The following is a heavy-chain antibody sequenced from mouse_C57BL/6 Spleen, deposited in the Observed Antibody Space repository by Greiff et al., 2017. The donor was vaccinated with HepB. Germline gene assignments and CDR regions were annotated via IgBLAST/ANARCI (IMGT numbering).Heavy chain of an antibody. J-gene: IGHJ4*01. CDR3: ARQDYGSSYGDYYAMDY. Sequence: AASGIDFSRYWTSWVRRAPGKGLEWIGEINPDSSTINYAPSLKDKFIISRDNAKNTLYLQMSKVRSEDTALYYCARQDYGSSYGDYYAMDYWGQGTSVTVSS. CDR1: GIDFSRYW. CDR2: INPDSSTI. V-gene: IGHV4-1*01. D-gene: IGHD1-1*01.